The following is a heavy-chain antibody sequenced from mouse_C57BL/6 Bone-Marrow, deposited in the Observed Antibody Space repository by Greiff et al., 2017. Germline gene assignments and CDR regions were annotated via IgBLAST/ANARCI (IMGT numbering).Heavy chain of an antibody. CDR2: ISHGGSYT. Sequence: DVKLVESGGGLVKPGGSLKLSCAASGFTFSSYAMSWVRQTPEKRLEWVATISHGGSYTYYPDNVKGRSTFSRDNAKNNLYLQMSHLKSEDTAMYYCARKIYYSNSYFDYWGQGTTLTVSS. D-gene: IGHD2-5*01. J-gene: IGHJ2*01. CDR1: GFTFSSYA. V-gene: IGHV5-4*03. CDR3: ARKIYYSNSYFDY.